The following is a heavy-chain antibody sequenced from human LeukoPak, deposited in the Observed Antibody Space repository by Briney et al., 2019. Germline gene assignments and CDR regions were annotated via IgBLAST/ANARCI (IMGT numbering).Heavy chain of an antibody. CDR2: IYYSGST. CDR3: ARDYSSWGYFDY. J-gene: IGHJ4*02. CDR1: GGSISSSSYY. D-gene: IGHD6-13*01. Sequence: SETLSLTCTVSGGSISSSSYYWGWIRQPPGKGLEWIGSIYYSGSTYYNPSLKSRVTISVDTSKNQFSLKLSSVTAADTAVYYCARDYSSWGYFDYWGQGTLVTVSS. V-gene: IGHV4-39*02.